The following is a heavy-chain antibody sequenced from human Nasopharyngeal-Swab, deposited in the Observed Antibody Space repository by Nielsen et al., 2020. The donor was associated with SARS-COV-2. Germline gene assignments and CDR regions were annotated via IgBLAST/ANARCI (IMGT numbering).Heavy chain of an antibody. CDR3: ARGSIAAAQNNNWFDP. D-gene: IGHD6-13*01. J-gene: IGHJ5*02. CDR2: SIPIFGTP. V-gene: IGHV1-69*13. Sequence: SSVTVSCKASRGTFSSYAISWVRQAPAQGVEWMGGSIPIFGTPNYAQKFQGRVTITADESTSTAYMELSSLRSEDTAVYYCARGSIAAAQNNNWFDPWGQGTLVTVSS. CDR1: RGTFSSYA.